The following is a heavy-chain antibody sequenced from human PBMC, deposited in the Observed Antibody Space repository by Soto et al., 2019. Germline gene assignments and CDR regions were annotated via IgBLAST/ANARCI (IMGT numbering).Heavy chain of an antibody. CDR2: ISSSSSTI. Sequence: GGSLRLSCAASGFTFSSYSMNWVRQAPGKGLEWVSYISSSSSTIYYADSVKGRFTISRDNAKNSLYLQMNSLRDEDTAVYYCARSGTGGYKPTPSGHWGQGTLVTVSS. J-gene: IGHJ4*02. CDR3: ARSGTGGYKPTPSGH. CDR1: GFTFSSYS. V-gene: IGHV3-48*02. D-gene: IGHD3-9*01.